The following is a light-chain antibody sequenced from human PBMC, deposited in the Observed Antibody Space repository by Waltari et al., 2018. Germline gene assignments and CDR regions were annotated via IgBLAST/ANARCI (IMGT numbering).Light chain of an antibody. CDR2: KAN. CDR3: LLYMGSGIWV. CDR1: SGSLSSTSY. V-gene: IGLV8-61*01. J-gene: IGLJ3*02. Sequence: QTVVTQEPPLSVSPGGTVTLTCALSSGSLSSTSYASWYQQSPGQTPQTLVYKANIRSSGVPDRFSGSVLGDKSVLIITGAQAEDESTYYCLLYMGSGIWVFGGGTKLTVL.